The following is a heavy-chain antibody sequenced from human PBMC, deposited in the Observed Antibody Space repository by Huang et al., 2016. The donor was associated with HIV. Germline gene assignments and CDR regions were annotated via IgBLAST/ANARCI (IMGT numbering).Heavy chain of an antibody. Sequence: QLVESGGDSVQSGRSLRLSCRGSGFIFIDFAINWFRQSPGKGLEWIGFVRSKAFGGAAKSAPSVKDRFTVARDEAKNVAFLQMDNLQVNDTAIYYCSPSGDDYFYFYMDVWGNGTTVIVS. CDR3: SPSGDDYFYFYMDV. V-gene: IGHV3-49*03. J-gene: IGHJ6*03. CDR1: GFIFIDFA. D-gene: IGHD4-17*01. CDR2: VRSKAFGGAA.